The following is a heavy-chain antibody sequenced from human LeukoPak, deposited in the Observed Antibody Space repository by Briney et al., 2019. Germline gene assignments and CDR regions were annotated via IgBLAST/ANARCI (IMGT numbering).Heavy chain of an antibody. V-gene: IGHV3-43*02. D-gene: IGHD4-17*01. Sequence: GGSLRLSCAASGFAFRNYAMSWVRQAPGKGLEWLSVVTPSSNTYQPDSLKGRFSISRDNSKNSLYLQMNSLRTEDTALYYCAKADDYGDWGWFDPWGQGTLVTVSS. J-gene: IGHJ5*02. CDR2: VTPSSNT. CDR1: GFAFRNYA. CDR3: AKADDYGDWGWFDP.